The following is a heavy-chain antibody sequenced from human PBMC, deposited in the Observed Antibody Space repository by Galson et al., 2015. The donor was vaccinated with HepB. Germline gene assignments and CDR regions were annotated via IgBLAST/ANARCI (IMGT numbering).Heavy chain of an antibody. V-gene: IGHV3-30*18. CDR3: AKDQGTATLTVAGSALPN. CDR2: ISYDGSNK. Sequence: SLRLSCAASGFTFSSYGMHWVRQAPGKGLEWVAVISYDGSNKYYADSVKGRFTISRDNSKNTLYLQMNSLRAEDTAVYYCAKDQGTATLTVAGSALPNWGQGTLVTVSS. D-gene: IGHD6-19*01. J-gene: IGHJ4*02. CDR1: GFTFSSYG.